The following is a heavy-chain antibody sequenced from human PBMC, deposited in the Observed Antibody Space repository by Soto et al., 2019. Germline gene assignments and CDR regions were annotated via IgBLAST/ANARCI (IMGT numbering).Heavy chain of an antibody. V-gene: IGHV4-59*01. D-gene: IGHD3-22*01. CDR2: IYYSGST. CDR3: ARMIRPSLPPDY. Sequence: SETLSLTCTVSGGSISSYYWSWIRQPPGKGLEWIGYIYYSGSTNYNPSLKSRVTISVDTSKNQFSLKLSSVTAADTAVYYCARMIRPSLPPDYWGQGTLVTVSS. CDR1: GGSISSYY. J-gene: IGHJ4*02.